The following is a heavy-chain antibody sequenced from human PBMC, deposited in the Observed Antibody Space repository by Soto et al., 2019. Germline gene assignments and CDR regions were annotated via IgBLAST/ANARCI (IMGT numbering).Heavy chain of an antibody. D-gene: IGHD2-21*02. CDR2: VYHTGDT. V-gene: IGHV4-4*02. J-gene: IGHJ5*02. Sequence: SETLSLTCGVSGGTVASSHWWSWVRQSPGRGLEWIGNVYHTGDTNFNPSLQSRVTFSVDKSDNQFSLRLTSVTAADTAVYFCAREIVTAGGNNYFDPWGPGTLVTVSS. CDR1: GGTVASSHW. CDR3: AREIVTAGGNNYFDP.